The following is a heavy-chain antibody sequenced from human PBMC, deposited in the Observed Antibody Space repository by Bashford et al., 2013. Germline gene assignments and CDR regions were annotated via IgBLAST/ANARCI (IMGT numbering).Heavy chain of an antibody. D-gene: IGHD5-18*01. CDR1: GFTFSSYV. J-gene: IGHJ4*02. V-gene: IGHV3-23*01. Sequence: GGSLRLSCAASGFTFSSYVMSWVRQAPGKGLEWVSAITDNGGDTFYADSVKGRFTVTRDNSKNTLYLQMNSLRVEDTAIYYCAYYGPSYGWPYYFDYWGQGTLVTVSS. CDR2: ITDNGGDT. CDR3: AYYGPSYGWPYYFDY.